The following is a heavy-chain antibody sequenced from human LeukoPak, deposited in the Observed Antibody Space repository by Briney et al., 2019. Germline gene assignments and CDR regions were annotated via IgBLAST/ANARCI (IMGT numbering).Heavy chain of an antibody. J-gene: IGHJ4*02. D-gene: IGHD1-1*01. V-gene: IGHV3-74*01. CDR3: AVQLGTLDY. Sequence: GGSLRLSCAASGFSISTYWMHWVRQAPGKGLVWVSRISSDGRTTNYADPVKGRFIISRDNAKNTLYLQMNSLTTEDTAVYYCAVQLGTLDYWGQGTLVTVSS. CDR1: GFSISTYW. CDR2: ISSDGRTT.